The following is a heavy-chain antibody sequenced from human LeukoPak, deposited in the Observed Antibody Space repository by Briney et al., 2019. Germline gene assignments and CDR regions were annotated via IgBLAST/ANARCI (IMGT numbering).Heavy chain of an antibody. V-gene: IGHV4-30-4*01. CDR1: GGSISSGDYY. CDR2: IYYSGST. CDR3: ARGPYYDILTGYYRGFDY. Sequence: PSETLSLTCTVSGGSISSGDYYWSWIRQPPGKGLEWIGYIYYSGSTNYNPSLKSRVTISVDTSKNQFSLKLSSVTAADTAVYYCARGPYYDILTGYYRGFDYWGQGTLVTVSS. J-gene: IGHJ4*02. D-gene: IGHD3-9*01.